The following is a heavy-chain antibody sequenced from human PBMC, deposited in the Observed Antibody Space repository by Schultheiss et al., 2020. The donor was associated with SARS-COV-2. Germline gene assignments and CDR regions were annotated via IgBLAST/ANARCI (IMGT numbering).Heavy chain of an antibody. D-gene: IGHD6-6*01. Sequence: SETLSLTCTVSGGSISSYYWSWIRQPPGKGLEWIGYIYYSGSTNYNPSLKSRVTISVDTSKNQFSLKLSSVTAADTAVYYCARGIAARPGGNWFDPWGQGTLVTVSS. J-gene: IGHJ5*02. CDR2: IYYSGST. CDR3: ARGIAARPGGNWFDP. CDR1: GGSISSYY. V-gene: IGHV4-59*01.